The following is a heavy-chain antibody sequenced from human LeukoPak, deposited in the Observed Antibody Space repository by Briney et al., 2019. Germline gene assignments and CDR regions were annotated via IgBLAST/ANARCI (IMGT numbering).Heavy chain of an antibody. CDR2: ISSGGSSM. V-gene: IGHV3-48*03. Sequence: GGSLRLSCAASGFTFSSYEMNWVRQAPGKGLEWVSFISSGGSSMYYVDSVKGRFTISRDNAKNSLYLQMNSLRVEDTAVYYCARGLVGYYAMDVWGQGTTVTVSS. CDR1: GFTFSSYE. J-gene: IGHJ6*02. D-gene: IGHD3-10*01. CDR3: ARGLVGYYAMDV.